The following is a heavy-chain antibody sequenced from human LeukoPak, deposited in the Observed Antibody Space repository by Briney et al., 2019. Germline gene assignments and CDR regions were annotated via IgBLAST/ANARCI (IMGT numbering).Heavy chain of an antibody. CDR2: IYHSGST. Sequence: SETLSLTCTVSGGSISSSNWWSWVRQPPGKGLEGIGEIYHSGSTNYNPSLKSLVTISVDKSKNQFSLKLSSVTAADTAVYYCARGITYYFDYWGQGTLVTVSS. J-gene: IGHJ4*02. V-gene: IGHV4-4*02. CDR1: GGSISSSNW. CDR3: ARGITYYFDY.